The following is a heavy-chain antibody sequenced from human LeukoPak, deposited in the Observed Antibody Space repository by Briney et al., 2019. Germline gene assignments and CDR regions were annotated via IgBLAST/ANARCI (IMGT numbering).Heavy chain of an antibody. CDR2: VYYSGRT. V-gene: IGHV4-39*07. D-gene: IGHD3-22*01. J-gene: IGHJ3*02. CDR3: ARGPYSYDSSGAFDI. Sequence: SETLSLTCTVSGGSISSSSYYWGWIRQPPGKELQWIASVYYSGRTNYSPSLKSRVTISVDTSKNQFSLKLSSVTAADTAVYFCARGPYSYDSSGAFDIWGQGTMVTVSS. CDR1: GGSISSSSYY.